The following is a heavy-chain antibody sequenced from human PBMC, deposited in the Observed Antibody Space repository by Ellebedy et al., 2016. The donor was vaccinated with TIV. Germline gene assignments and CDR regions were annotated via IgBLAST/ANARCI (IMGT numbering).Heavy chain of an antibody. D-gene: IGHD6-6*01. CDR2: IYNSGST. V-gene: IGHV4-31*03. Sequence: SETLSLXXTVSGGSISSGYYWSWIRQHPGKGLEWIGYIYNSGSTYYNPSLKSRVIISIDRSTNQFSLKLSSVTAADTAVYYCARLAYSSSSRDQYYGMDVWGQGTTVTVSS. CDR3: ARLAYSSSSRDQYYGMDV. J-gene: IGHJ6*02. CDR1: GGSISSGYY.